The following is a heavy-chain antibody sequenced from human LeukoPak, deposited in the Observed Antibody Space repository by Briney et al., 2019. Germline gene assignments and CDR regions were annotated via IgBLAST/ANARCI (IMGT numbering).Heavy chain of an antibody. CDR3: AKAYYYGSGSYPNLDY. Sequence: GGSLRLSCAASGFTFSSYAMSWVRQAPGKGLGWVSAISGSGGSTYYADSVKGRFTISRDNSKNTLYLQMNSLRAEDTAVYYCAKAYYYGSGSYPNLDYWGQGTLVTVSS. J-gene: IGHJ4*02. D-gene: IGHD3-10*01. V-gene: IGHV3-23*01. CDR1: GFTFSSYA. CDR2: ISGSGGST.